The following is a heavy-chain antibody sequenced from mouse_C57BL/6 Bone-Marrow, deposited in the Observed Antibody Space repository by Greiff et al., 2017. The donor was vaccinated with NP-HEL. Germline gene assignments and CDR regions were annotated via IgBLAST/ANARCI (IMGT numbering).Heavy chain of an antibody. J-gene: IGHJ4*01. CDR1: GFSLTSYG. V-gene: IGHV2-4*01. D-gene: IGHD1-1*01. Sequence: QVHVKQSGPGLVQPSQSLSITCTVSGFSLTSYGVHWVRQPPGKGLEWLGVIWSGGSTDYNAAFISRLSISKDNSKSQVFFKMNSLQADDTAIYYCAAKKGGSNYYAMDYWGQGTSVTVSS. CDR2: IWSGGST. CDR3: AAKKGGSNYYAMDY.